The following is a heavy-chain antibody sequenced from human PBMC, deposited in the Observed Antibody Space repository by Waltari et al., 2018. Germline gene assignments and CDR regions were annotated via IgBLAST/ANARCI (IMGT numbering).Heavy chain of an antibody. D-gene: IGHD3-10*01. V-gene: IGHV3-9*01. CDR3: VKGGWGFGAFYEQH. J-gene: IGHJ4*02. CDR2: IGWNSGAI. CDR1: GLRFDDYA. Sequence: VQLVTSGGGLVQPGRSLRLASVGPGLRFDDYALYWVRQRPGKGLEWLSGIGWNSGAIGYADSVRGRFSTYRDNARKSLYLQMGRLRPEDTALYYCVKGGWGFGAFYEQHWGQGIQVTVSS.